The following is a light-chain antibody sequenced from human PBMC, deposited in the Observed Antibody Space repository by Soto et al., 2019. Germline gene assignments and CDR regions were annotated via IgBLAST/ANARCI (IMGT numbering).Light chain of an antibody. Sequence: QSVLTQPPSVSAAPGQKVTISCSGGSSNIGNNYVYWYQQLPGTAPKLLIFDDNKRPSGIPDRFSGSKSGTSATLGITGLQTGDEADYYCGTWDSSLSANVFGTGTKLTVL. V-gene: IGLV1-51*01. CDR1: SSNIGNNY. CDR2: DDN. CDR3: GTWDSSLSANV. J-gene: IGLJ1*01.